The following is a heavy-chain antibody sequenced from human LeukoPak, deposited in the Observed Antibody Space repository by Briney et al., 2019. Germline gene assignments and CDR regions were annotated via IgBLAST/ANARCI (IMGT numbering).Heavy chain of an antibody. J-gene: IGHJ4*02. CDR2: ISPRSETM. CDR1: GFALRDRG. CDR3: ASVDGPTVETMYFDF. V-gene: IGHV3-48*01. Sequence: GGSLRLSCAASGFALRDRGMNWVRQAPGKGLEWLSYISPRSETMHYADSVKDRFSISRDDARNSLYLQLSSLRAEDTAVYSCASVDGPTVETMYFDFWGQGAPVTVSS. D-gene: IGHD1-1*01.